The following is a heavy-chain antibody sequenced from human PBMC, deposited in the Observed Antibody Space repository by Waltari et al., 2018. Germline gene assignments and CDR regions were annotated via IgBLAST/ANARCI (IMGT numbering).Heavy chain of an antibody. Sequence: QVQLQESGPGLVKPSETLSLTCAVSGYSISSGYYWGWIRQPPGKGLEWIGSIYHSGSTYYNPSLKSRVTISVDTSKSQFSLKLSSVTAADTAVYYCARHRLDGGYGDYRAEYFQHWGQGTLVTVSS. CDR3: ARHRLDGGYGDYRAEYFQH. CDR2: IYHSGST. V-gene: IGHV4-38-2*01. D-gene: IGHD4-17*01. J-gene: IGHJ1*01. CDR1: GYSISSGYY.